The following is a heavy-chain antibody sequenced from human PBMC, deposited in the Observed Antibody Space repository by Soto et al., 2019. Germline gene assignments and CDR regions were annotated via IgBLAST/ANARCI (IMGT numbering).Heavy chain of an antibody. CDR2: ISYDGSNK. CDR1: GFTFSSYA. V-gene: IGHV3-30-3*01. J-gene: IGHJ1*01. CDR3: ARLQH. Sequence: GGSLRLSCAASGFTFSSYAMHWVRQAPGKGLEWVAVISYDGSNKYYADSVKGRFTISRDNSKNTLYLQMNSLRAEDTAVYYCARLQHWGQGTLVTVPQ.